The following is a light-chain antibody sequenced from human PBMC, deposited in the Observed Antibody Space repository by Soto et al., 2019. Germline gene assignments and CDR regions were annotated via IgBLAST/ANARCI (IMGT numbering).Light chain of an antibody. CDR3: SSYTSSSPRV. CDR2: EVS. J-gene: IGLJ2*01. Sequence: QSALTQPASVSGSPGQSSTISCTGTSSGVGGYNYVSWYQQHPGKAPKLMIYEVSNRPSGVSNRISGSKSGNTAYLTISGLQAEDEADYYCSSYTSSSPRVFGGGTKLTVL. V-gene: IGLV2-14*01. CDR1: SSGVGGYNY.